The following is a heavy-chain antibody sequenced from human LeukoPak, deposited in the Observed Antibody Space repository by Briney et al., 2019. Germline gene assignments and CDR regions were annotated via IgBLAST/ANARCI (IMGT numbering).Heavy chain of an antibody. J-gene: IGHJ4*02. CDR1: GFSFSNYW. CDR2: IYPGDSDA. CDR3: ARALGSCRDKKCYYLDY. V-gene: IGHV5-51*01. Sequence: GESLKISCKGSGFSFSNYWIAWVRQMPGKGLEWMGIIYPGDSDARCSPSFEGQVTISADKSISTAYLQWSSLKASDTAMYYCARALGSCRDKKCYYLDYWGQGTLVTVSS. D-gene: IGHD2-15*01.